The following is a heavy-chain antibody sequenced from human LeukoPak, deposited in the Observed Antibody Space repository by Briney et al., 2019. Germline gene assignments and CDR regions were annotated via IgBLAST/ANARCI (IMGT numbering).Heavy chain of an antibody. Sequence: SETLSLTCTVSGGSISSSSYYWGWIRQPPGKGLEWIGSIYYSGSTYYNPSLKSRVTISVDTSKNQFSLKLSSVTAADTAVYYCARVAGTGLFGGYSGSYYMDVWGKGTTVTVSS. CDR2: IYYSGST. CDR1: GGSISSSSYY. J-gene: IGHJ6*03. D-gene: IGHD1-1*01. V-gene: IGHV4-39*07. CDR3: ARVAGTGLFGGYSGSYYMDV.